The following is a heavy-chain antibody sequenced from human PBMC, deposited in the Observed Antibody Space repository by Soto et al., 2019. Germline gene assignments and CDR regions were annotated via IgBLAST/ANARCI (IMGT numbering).Heavy chain of an antibody. CDR1: RFTFSDFA. V-gene: IGHV3-23*01. Sequence: DVQLLESGGGLVKPGGSLTLSCAASRFTFSDFAMSWVRQAPGKGLEWVSSIGGGGSDTYYADSVKGRFTISRDNSKKTLYLQMDSLRDEDTAVYYCAKDAVPYNGKWDWFDSWGQGTLVIVSS. CDR2: IGGGGSDT. CDR3: AKDAVPYNGKWDWFDS. D-gene: IGHD1-20*01. J-gene: IGHJ5*01.